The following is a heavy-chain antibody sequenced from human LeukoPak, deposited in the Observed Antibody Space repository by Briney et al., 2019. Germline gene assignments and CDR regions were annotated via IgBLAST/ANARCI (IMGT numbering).Heavy chain of an antibody. Sequence: GGSLRLSCAASGFTFSNLWMTWVRQAPGKGLEWVGRIKSRTDGRATDYAAPVKGRFTISRDDSKNTLYLQMNSLKTEDTAVYYCSTYTSGSVSYWGQGTLVTVSS. D-gene: IGHD6-19*01. CDR3: STYTSGSVSY. J-gene: IGHJ4*02. V-gene: IGHV3-15*01. CDR1: GFTFSNLW. CDR2: IKSRTDGRAT.